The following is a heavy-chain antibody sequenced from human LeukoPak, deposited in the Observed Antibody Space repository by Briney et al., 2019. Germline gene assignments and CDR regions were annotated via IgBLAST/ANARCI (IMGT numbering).Heavy chain of an antibody. CDR3: ARTPQKYCGSTSCSNWFDS. V-gene: IGHV3-43*01. CDR1: GFTVGDNN. D-gene: IGHD2-2*01. CDR2: LSWDGGRT. J-gene: IGHJ5*01. Sequence: GGSLRLSCAASGFTVGDNNMRWVRQAPGKGLEWVFVLSWDGGRTYYAGSVKGQFTISRDNRKNTLYLQMNSLRTEHTALYYCARTPQKYCGSTSCSNWFDSWGQGTLVTVSS.